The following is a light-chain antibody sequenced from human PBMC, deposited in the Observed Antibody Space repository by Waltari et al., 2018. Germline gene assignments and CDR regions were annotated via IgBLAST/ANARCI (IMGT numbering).Light chain of an antibody. CDR3: QQYYSTPF. Sequence: DIVMTQSPDSLAVSLGERATINCKSSQSVLYSSNNKNYLAWYQQKPGQPPKLLIYWASTRESGVPDRFSGSGSGTDFPLTISSLQAEDVAVYYCQQYYSTPFFGGGTKVEIK. V-gene: IGKV4-1*01. CDR1: QSVLYSSNNKNY. J-gene: IGKJ4*01. CDR2: WAS.